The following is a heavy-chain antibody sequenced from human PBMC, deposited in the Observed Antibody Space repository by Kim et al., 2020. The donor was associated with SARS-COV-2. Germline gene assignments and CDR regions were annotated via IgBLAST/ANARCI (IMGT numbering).Heavy chain of an antibody. Sequence: GSHKYYVDSVKGRFTIYRDNAKNSLYLQMNSLRAEDTAIYYCTTGGRGDYWGQGTLVTVSS. V-gene: IGHV3-7*01. D-gene: IGHD1-26*01. CDR3: TTGGRGDY. J-gene: IGHJ4*02. CDR2: GSHK.